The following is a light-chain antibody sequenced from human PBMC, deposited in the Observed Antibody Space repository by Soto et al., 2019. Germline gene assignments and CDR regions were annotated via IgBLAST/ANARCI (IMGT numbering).Light chain of an antibody. J-gene: IGKJ2*01. Sequence: ELVMTQSPVTLSVSPGERAALSCRASQSVSSNFAWYQQRPGQAPRLLIYGASTRATGIPARFSGSGSVTEFTLTISSLQSEDFAVYYCQQYNNWPYTFGQGTKLEIK. V-gene: IGKV3D-15*01. CDR1: QSVSSN. CDR2: GAS. CDR3: QQYNNWPYT.